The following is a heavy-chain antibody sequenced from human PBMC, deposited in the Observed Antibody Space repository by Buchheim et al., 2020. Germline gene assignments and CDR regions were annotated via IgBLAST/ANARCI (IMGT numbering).Heavy chain of an antibody. Sequence: EVQLVESGGGLVQPGGSLRLSCAASGFTFSSYSMNWVRQAPGKGLEWVSYISSSSSTIYYADSVKGRFTISRDNAKNSLYLHMNSLRDGDTAVYYCARDLAMGGQTYYDFWSGYSNHYYYGMDVWGQGTT. CDR3: ARDLAMGGQTYYDFWSGYSNHYYYGMDV. V-gene: IGHV3-48*02. CDR1: GFTFSSYS. J-gene: IGHJ6*02. CDR2: ISSSSSTI. D-gene: IGHD3-3*01.